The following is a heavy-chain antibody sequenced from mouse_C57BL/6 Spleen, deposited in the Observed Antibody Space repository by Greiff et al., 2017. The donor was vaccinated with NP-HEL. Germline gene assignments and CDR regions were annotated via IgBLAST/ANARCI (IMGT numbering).Heavy chain of an antibody. J-gene: IGHJ4*01. CDR2: IDPETGGT. Sequence: QVQLKESGAELVRPGASVTLSCKASGYTFTDYEMHWVKQTPVHGLEWIGAIDPETGGTAYNQKFKGKAILTADKSSSTAYMELRSLTSEDSAVYYCTRHGGYLYYYAMDYWGQGTSVTVSS. CDR1: GYTFTDYE. D-gene: IGHD2-2*01. V-gene: IGHV1-15*01. CDR3: TRHGGYLYYYAMDY.